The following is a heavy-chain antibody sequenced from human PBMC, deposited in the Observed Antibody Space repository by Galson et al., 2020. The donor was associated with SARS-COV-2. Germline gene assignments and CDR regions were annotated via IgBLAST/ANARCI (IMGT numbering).Heavy chain of an antibody. J-gene: IGHJ5*02. CDR3: ARGGGYGDNWYAP. V-gene: IGHV1-69*13. D-gene: IGHD5-12*01. CDR2: IISLFGTT. CDR1: GDTGSNYA. Sequence: SVKVSCKAVGDTGSNYAISCVRQAPGQGLAWMGGIISLFGTTDYAQKFQNRITITLDESTRTAYMELSGLTSEDTAEYYCARGGGYGDNWYAPWGQGTLVTVSS.